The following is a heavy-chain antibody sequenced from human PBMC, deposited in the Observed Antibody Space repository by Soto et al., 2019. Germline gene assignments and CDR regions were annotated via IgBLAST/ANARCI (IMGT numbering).Heavy chain of an antibody. CDR1: GFTFSSYG. CDR2: ISGSGSSK. J-gene: IGHJ5*02. V-gene: IGHV3-NL1*01. CDR3: QDPGAGTGP. D-gene: IGHD1-1*01. Sequence: PGGSLRLSWAASGFTFSSYGMHWVRQAPGKGLEWVSVISGSGSSKYYADSVKGRFTISRDNSKNTLYLQMNSLRAEDTAVYYCQDPGAGTGPWGQGTLVTVSS.